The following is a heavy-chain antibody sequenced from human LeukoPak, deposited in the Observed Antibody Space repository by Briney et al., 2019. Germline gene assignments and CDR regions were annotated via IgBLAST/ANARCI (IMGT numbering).Heavy chain of an antibody. Sequence: GGSLRLSCAASGFTVSSNYMSWVRQAPGKGLEWVSVIYSGGSTYYADSVKGRFIISRDNSKNTLYLQMNSLRAEDTAVYYCARESTRDYYGSGSRPRLHYGMDVWGQGTTVTVSS. CDR2: IYSGGST. V-gene: IGHV3-53*01. CDR3: ARESTRDYYGSGSRPRLHYGMDV. J-gene: IGHJ6*02. D-gene: IGHD3-10*01. CDR1: GFTVSSNY.